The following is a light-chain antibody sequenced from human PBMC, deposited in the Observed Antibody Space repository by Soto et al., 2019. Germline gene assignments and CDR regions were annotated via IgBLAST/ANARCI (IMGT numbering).Light chain of an antibody. CDR3: SSYTSSSTLV. Sequence: QSALTQPASVSGSPGQSITISCTGTSSDVGGYKYVSWYQQHPGKAPKLMIYEVRNRPSGISNRFSGSKSGNTASLTISGLQAEDEADYYCSSYTSSSTLVFGGGTKLTVL. CDR1: SSDVGGYKY. J-gene: IGLJ2*01. V-gene: IGLV2-14*01. CDR2: EVR.